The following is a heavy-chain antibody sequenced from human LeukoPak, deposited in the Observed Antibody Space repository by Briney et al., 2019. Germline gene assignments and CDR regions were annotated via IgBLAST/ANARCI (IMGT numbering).Heavy chain of an antibody. CDR2: IEDDGDQK. V-gene: IGHV3-7*01. J-gene: IGHJ4*02. CDR1: GFTFGNYW. D-gene: IGHD5-12*01. CDR3: ARDIIRGQSDFDY. Sequence: GGSLRLSCVASGFTFGNYWMSWVRQAPGKGLEFVGNIEDDGDQKNYVDSVKGRFTISRDNLKNSLYLQMNSLRVEDTAVYYCARDIIRGQSDFDYWGQGVVVTVSS.